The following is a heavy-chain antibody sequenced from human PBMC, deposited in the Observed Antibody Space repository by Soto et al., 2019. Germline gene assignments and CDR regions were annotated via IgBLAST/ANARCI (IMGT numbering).Heavy chain of an antibody. V-gene: IGHV1-69*13. Sequence: ASVKVSCKASGGTFSSYAISWVRQAPGQGLEWMGGIIPIFGTANYAQKFQGRVTITADESTSTAYMELSSLRSEDTAVYYCARAATMVRGVIVYYYGMDVWGQGTTVTVSS. J-gene: IGHJ6*02. D-gene: IGHD3-10*01. CDR3: ARAATMVRGVIVYYYGMDV. CDR1: GGTFSSYA. CDR2: IIPIFGTA.